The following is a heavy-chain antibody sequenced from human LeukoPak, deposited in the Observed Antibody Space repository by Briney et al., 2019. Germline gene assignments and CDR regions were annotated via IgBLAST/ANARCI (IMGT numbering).Heavy chain of an antibody. Sequence: GGSLRLSCAASVFAFSSQARGWVRQAPGVGLEWVTSNTKRGESSGYADSVKGRFTISRGNSKNTLFLQVDSLRVEDTAIYYCARESGGDWGYFDDWGQGTLVTVSP. CDR2: NTKRGESS. CDR3: ARESGGDWGYFDD. J-gene: IGHJ4*02. V-gene: IGHV3-23*01. D-gene: IGHD2-21*02. CDR1: VFAFSSQA.